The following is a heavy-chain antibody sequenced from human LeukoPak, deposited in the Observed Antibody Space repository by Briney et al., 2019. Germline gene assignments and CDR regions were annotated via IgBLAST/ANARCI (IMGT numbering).Heavy chain of an antibody. CDR3: ARQHRGYYDSSGYYYDY. D-gene: IGHD3-22*01. CDR1: GGSISSSSYY. V-gene: IGHV4-39*01. Sequence: PSETLSLXCTVSGGSISSSSYYWGWNRQPPGKGLEWIGSIYYSGITYYNPSLKSRVTISVDTSKNQFSLKLSSVTAADTAVYYCARQHRGYYDSSGYYYDYWGQGTLVTVSS. CDR2: IYYSGIT. J-gene: IGHJ4*02.